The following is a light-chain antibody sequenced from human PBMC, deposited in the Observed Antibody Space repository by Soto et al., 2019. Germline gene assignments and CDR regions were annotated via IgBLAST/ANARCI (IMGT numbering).Light chain of an antibody. J-gene: IGKJ1*01. CDR1: QSVSSSY. CDR3: QQDYNLSWT. CDR2: GAS. Sequence: PGERVTRSCRASQSVSSSYLTWYQQKPGQAPRLLIYGASTRATSIPARFSGSGSGTDFTLTISSLQPEDFAVYYCQQDYNLSWTFGQGTKVEIK. V-gene: IGKV3D-7*01.